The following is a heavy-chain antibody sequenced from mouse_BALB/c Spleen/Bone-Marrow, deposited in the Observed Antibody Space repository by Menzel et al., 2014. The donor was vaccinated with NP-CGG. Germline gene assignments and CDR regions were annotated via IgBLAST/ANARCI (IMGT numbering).Heavy chain of an antibody. J-gene: IGHJ4*01. CDR3: ASYGGGAMDY. CDR1: GFSLTSYG. Sequence: QVQLKESGPGLVAPSQSLSITCTVSGFSLTSYGVHWVRQPPGKGLEWLGVIWAGGSTNYNSALMSRLSINKDNSKSQVFLKMSSLQTDDTAMYYCASYGGGAMDYWGQGTSVTVSS. V-gene: IGHV2-9*02. CDR2: IWAGGST. D-gene: IGHD1-1*02.